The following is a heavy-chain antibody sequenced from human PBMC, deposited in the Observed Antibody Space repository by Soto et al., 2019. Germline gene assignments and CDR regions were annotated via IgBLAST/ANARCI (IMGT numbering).Heavy chain of an antibody. D-gene: IGHD1-26*01. V-gene: IGHV1-69*02. CDR1: GGTFSSYT. J-gene: IGHJ4*02. CDR3: ARLSRRELPDY. Sequence: QVQLVQSGAEVKKPGSSVKVSCKASGGTFSSYTISWVRQAPGQGLEWMGRIIPILGIANYAQKFQGRVTXTXXKSTSTAYMELSSLRSEDTAVYYCARLSRRELPDYWGQGTLVTVSS. CDR2: IIPILGIA.